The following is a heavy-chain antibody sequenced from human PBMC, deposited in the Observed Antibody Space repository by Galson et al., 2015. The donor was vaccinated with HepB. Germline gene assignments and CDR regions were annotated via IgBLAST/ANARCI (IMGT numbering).Heavy chain of an antibody. D-gene: IGHD3-16*01. J-gene: IGHJ4*02. CDR3: ARTGDTYYFDY. Sequence: SLRLSCAASGFNFGGYTINWVRQAPGKGLEWVATISSSSTYKYYADSVRGRFTISRDNTKNQFSLKLTSVTAADTALYYCARTGDTYYFDYWGQGTLVTVSS. V-gene: IGHV3-21*06. CDR1: GFNFGGYT. CDR2: ISSSSTYK.